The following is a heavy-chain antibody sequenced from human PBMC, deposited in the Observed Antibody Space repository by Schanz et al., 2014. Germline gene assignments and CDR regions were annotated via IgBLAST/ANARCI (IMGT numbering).Heavy chain of an antibody. CDR3: ARGGRYCSGGGCHYPYNCYGIDV. J-gene: IGHJ6*02. CDR2: INYSGSS. CDR1: GGSVSGYF. Sequence: VQLQQWGAGRLRPAETLSLTCAVYGGSVSGYFWTWIRQSPRKGLEWIGEINYSGSSLYNPSLTSRLTISMDASKSQLSLKMKSVSAADTAVYYCARGGRYCSGGGCHYPYNCYGIDVWGQGTTVTVSS. D-gene: IGHD2-15*01. V-gene: IGHV4-34*01.